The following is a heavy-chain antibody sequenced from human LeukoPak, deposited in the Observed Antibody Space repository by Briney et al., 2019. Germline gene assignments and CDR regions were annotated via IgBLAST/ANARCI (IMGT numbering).Heavy chain of an antibody. D-gene: IGHD2-15*01. CDR1: GYTFTGYY. Sequence: ASVKVSCKASGYTFTGYYMHWVRQAPGQGLEWMGWINPNSGDTNYAQKFQDRVTMTEDTPISTAYMELSRLRSDDTAIYYCARDPGYCSSGSCSNLAFDIWGQGTMVTVSS. V-gene: IGHV1-2*02. CDR2: INPNSGDT. J-gene: IGHJ3*02. CDR3: ARDPGYCSSGSCSNLAFDI.